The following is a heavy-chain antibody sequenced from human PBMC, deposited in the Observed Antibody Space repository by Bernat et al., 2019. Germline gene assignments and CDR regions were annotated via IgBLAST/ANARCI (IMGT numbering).Heavy chain of an antibody. CDR2: IHYSGTT. J-gene: IGHJ4*02. CDR1: GGSISRNSYY. D-gene: IGHD6-13*01. V-gene: IGHV4-39*01. CDR3: ARTLGVAAATGGY. Sequence: QLQLQESGPGLVKPSETLSLTCSISGGSISRNSYYWGWIRQPPGKGLEWSGSIHYSGTTYYNPSLESRLTISVDTSKNQFSLKLRSVTAADTAVYYCARTLGVAAATGGYWGQGTLVTVSS.